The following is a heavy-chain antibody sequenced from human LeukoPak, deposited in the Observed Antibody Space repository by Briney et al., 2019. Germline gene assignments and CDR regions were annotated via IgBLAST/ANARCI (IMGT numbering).Heavy chain of an antibody. CDR3: ARAYSERYGLGYYYMDV. CDR1: GFSFSVYW. J-gene: IGHJ6*03. CDR2: IKTDGSIT. D-gene: IGHD1-26*01. V-gene: IGHV3-74*01. Sequence: GGSLRLSCAASGFSFSVYWMHWVRQAPGKGPVWVSRIKTDGSITDYADSVKGRFTISRDNAKKSVYLQMNSLRAEDTAVYYCARAYSERYGLGYYYMDVWGKGTTVTISS.